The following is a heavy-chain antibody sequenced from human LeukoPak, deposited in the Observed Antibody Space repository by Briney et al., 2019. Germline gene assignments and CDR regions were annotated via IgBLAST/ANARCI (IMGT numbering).Heavy chain of an antibody. CDR1: GGSISSSSYY. V-gene: IGHV4-39*01. D-gene: IGHD2/OR15-2a*01. J-gene: IGHJ5*02. CDR3: ARVAPNTPGPPFDP. Sequence: PSETLSLTCTVSGGSISSSSYYWGWIRQPPGKGLEWIGTIYYSGSTYYNPSLKNRVTISVDTSKNQFSLKLSSVTAADTAVYYCARVAPNTPGPPFDPWGQGTLVTVSS. CDR2: IYYSGST.